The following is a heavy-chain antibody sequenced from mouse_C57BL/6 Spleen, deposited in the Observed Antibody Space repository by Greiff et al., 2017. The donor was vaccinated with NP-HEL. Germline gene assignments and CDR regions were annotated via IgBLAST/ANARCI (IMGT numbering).Heavy chain of an antibody. Sequence: LVESGPELVKPGASVKISCKASGYAFSSSWMNWVKQRPGKGLEWIGRIYPGDGDTNYNGKFKGKATLTADKSSSTAYMQLSSLTSEDSAVYFCAIITTVVATDYYAMDYWGQGTSVTVSS. D-gene: IGHD1-1*01. CDR3: AIITTVVATDYYAMDY. CDR1: GYAFSSSW. J-gene: IGHJ4*01. CDR2: IYPGDGDT. V-gene: IGHV1-82*01.